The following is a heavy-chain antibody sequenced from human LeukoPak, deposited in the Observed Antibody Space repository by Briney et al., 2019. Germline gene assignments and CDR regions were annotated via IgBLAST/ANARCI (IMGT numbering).Heavy chain of an antibody. Sequence: PSETLSLTCTVSGYSISSGYYWGWIRQPPGKGLECIGSIYHSGSTYDNPSLKSRVTISVDTSKNQFSLKLTSVTAADTAVYYCARRRGYTNENLDGVGSSGWYKDYWGQGTLVTVSS. D-gene: IGHD6-19*01. CDR3: ARRRGYTNENLDGVGSSGWYKDY. CDR2: IYHSGST. V-gene: IGHV4-38-2*02. J-gene: IGHJ4*02. CDR1: GYSISSGYY.